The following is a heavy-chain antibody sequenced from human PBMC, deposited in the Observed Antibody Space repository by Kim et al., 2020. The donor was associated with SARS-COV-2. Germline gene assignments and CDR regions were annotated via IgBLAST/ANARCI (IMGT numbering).Heavy chain of an antibody. CDR1: GGSISSDD. D-gene: IGHD3-3*01. Sequence: SETLSLTATVSGGSISSDDLDSFSQPTGDGVTERIALSYYIHFYLASSLCRRVMISVDTAKNQFSLNLPSVTAADTAVYYCASGSTFHNFWTGYYTPWFDPWGQGALVTVTS. V-gene: IGHV4-59*13. CDR3: ASGSTFHNFWTGYYTPWFDP. J-gene: IGHJ5*02. CDR2: SYYIHF.